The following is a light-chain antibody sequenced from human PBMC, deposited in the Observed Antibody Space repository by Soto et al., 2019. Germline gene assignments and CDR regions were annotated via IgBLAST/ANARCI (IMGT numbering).Light chain of an antibody. J-gene: IGKJ5*01. V-gene: IGKV3-15*01. CDR3: QQYNNWPPIT. Sequence: EIVMTQSPATLSVSPGERATLSCRASQSVSSNLAWYQQKPGQAPRLLIYGASTRATGIPARFSGSGSGTAFTLTIISLQSEDFAVYYGQQYNNWPPITFGQGTRLEIK. CDR1: QSVSSN. CDR2: GAS.